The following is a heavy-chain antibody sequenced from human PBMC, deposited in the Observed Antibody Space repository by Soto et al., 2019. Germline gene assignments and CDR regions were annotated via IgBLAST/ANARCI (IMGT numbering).Heavy chain of an antibody. CDR2: IIPILGIA. D-gene: IGHD4-17*01. CDR3: ARAETTVASFDP. CDR1: GGTFSSYT. V-gene: IGHV1-69*02. Sequence: QVQLVQSGAEVKKPGSSVKVSCKASGGTFSSYTISWVRQATGQGLEWMGRIIPILGIANYAQKFQGRVTITADKSTSTAYMELSSLRSEDTAVYYCARAETTVASFDPWGQGTLVTVSS. J-gene: IGHJ5*02.